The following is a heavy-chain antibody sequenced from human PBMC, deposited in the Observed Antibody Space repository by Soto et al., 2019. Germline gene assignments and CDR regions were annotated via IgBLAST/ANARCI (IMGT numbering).Heavy chain of an antibody. CDR1: GYTFTSYG. J-gene: IGHJ6*02. V-gene: IGHV1-18*01. CDR2: ISAYNGNT. D-gene: IGHD3-9*01. CDR3: ARDLGAIYDILTGYGMDV. Sequence: SVKVSCKASGYTFTSYGISWVRQAPGQGLEWMGWISAYNGNTNYAQKLQGRVTMTTDTSTSTAYMELRSLRSDDTAVYYRARDLGAIYDILTGYGMDVWGQGTTVTVSS.